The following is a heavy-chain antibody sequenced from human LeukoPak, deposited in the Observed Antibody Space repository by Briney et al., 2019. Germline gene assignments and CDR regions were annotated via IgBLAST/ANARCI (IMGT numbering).Heavy chain of an antibody. CDR3: ARHVGDVVGATEWFDP. CDR1: GGSISSSSYY. Sequence: PSETLSLTCTVSGGSISSSSYYWGWIRQPPGKGLEWIGSIYYSGSTYYNPSLKSRVTISVDTSKNQFSLKLCSVTAADTAVYYCARHVGDVVGATEWFDPWGQGTLVTVSS. CDR2: IYYSGST. V-gene: IGHV4-39*01. J-gene: IGHJ5*02. D-gene: IGHD1-26*01.